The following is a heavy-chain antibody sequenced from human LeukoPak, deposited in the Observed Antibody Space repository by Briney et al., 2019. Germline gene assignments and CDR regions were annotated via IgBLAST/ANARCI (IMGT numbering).Heavy chain of an antibody. CDR3: AKTPRIAAATNYFDY. CDR2: ITRSGQNT. D-gene: IGHD6-13*01. J-gene: IGHJ4*02. V-gene: IGHV3-23*01. Sequence: PGGSLRLSCAASGFPFGDFAMTWVRQVPGGGLQWVSTITRSGQNTYYADSVKGRFTISRDDYKGMLYLQMNSLRAEDTAVYYCAKTPRIAAATNYFDYWGQGTLVTVSS. CDR1: GFPFGDFA.